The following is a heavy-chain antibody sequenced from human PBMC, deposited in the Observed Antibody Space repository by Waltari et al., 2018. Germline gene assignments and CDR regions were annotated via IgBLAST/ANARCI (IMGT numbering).Heavy chain of an antibody. CDR2: FDPEDGET. CDR1: GYTLTELS. CDR3: ATDRPMVNHQSHDYGGNPFDY. D-gene: IGHD4-17*01. Sequence: QVQLVQSGAEVKKPGASVKVSCKVSGYTLTELSMHWVRQAPGKRMEGMGGFDPEDGETIYAQKFQGRVTMTEDTSTDTAYMELSSLRSEDTAVYYCATDRPMVNHQSHDYGGNPFDYWGQGTLVTVSS. J-gene: IGHJ4*02. V-gene: IGHV1-24*01.